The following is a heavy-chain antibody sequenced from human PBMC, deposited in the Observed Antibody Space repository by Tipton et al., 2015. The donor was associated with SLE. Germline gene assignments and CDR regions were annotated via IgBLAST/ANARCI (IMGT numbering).Heavy chain of an antibody. J-gene: IGHJ6*02. CDR3: ARHPAAATTGYYGMDV. V-gene: IGHV4-39*07. CDR2: IYYSGTI. Sequence: TLSLTCTVSGDSVSRNTYYWGWIRQPPGKGLEWIGTIYYSGTIHYNPSLKSRLIISIDTSENQFSLRLTSVTAADTAVYYCARHPAAATTGYYGMDVWGQGTTVPVSS. CDR1: GDSVSRNTYY. D-gene: IGHD1-26*01.